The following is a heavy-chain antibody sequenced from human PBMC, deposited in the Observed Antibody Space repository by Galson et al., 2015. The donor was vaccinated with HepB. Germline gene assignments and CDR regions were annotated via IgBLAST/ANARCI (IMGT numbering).Heavy chain of an antibody. CDR2: ISYDGSNK. D-gene: IGHD3-22*01. CDR1: GFTFSSYG. J-gene: IGHJ5*02. Sequence: SLRLSCAASGFTFSSYGMHWVRQAPGKGLEWVAVISYDGSNKYYADSVKGRFTISRDNSKDTLYLQMNSLRAEDTAVYYCAKDYYDSSGYYPSWFDPWGQGTLVTVSS. V-gene: IGHV3-30*18. CDR3: AKDYYDSSGYYPSWFDP.